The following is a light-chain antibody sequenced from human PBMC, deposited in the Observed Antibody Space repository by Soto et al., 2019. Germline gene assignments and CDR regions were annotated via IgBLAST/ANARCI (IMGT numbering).Light chain of an antibody. V-gene: IGLV2-8*01. CDR2: EVS. J-gene: IGLJ1*01. CDR1: SSDVGAYNS. Sequence: SVLTQPPSASGSPGQSVTISCTGTSSDVGAYNSVSWYQQHPGKVPKVMIYEVSKRPSGVPDRFSGSKSGNTASLTVSGLQPEDEADYYCSSFAGSKYVFGTGTKVTVL. CDR3: SSFAGSKYV.